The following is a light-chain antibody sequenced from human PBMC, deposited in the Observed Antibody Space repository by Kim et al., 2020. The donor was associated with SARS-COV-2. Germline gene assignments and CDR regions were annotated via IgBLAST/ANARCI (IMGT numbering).Light chain of an antibody. CDR1: DTGSKS. CDR3: QVWYTSSDPFV. CDR2: NNY. Sequence: APGKTTTITCGTDDTGSKSVHWYQQKPGQAPALVIYNNYVRPSGIPERFSGSNSGNTATLTISRVEAGDEADYYCQVWYTSSDPFVFGTGTKVTVL. V-gene: IGLV3-21*04. J-gene: IGLJ1*01.